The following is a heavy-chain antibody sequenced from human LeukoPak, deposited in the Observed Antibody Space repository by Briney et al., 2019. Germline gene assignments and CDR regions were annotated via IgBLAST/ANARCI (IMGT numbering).Heavy chain of an antibody. CDR1: GFTFSSYA. Sequence: PGGSLRLSCAASGFTFSSYAMHWVRQAPGKGLEWVAVISYDGSNKCYADSVKGRFTISRDNSKNTLYLQMNSLRAEDTAVYYCARDIVVVPAAKGPYDAFDIWGQGTMVTVSS. CDR2: ISYDGSNK. D-gene: IGHD2-2*01. CDR3: ARDIVVVPAAKGPYDAFDI. J-gene: IGHJ3*02. V-gene: IGHV3-30-3*01.